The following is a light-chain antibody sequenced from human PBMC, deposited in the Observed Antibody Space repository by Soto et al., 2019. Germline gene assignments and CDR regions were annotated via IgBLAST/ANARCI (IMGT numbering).Light chain of an antibody. V-gene: IGLV2-23*01. J-gene: IGLJ1*01. Sequence: QSAVTQPASVSGSPGQSMTISCTGTSSDVGSYNLVSWYQQHPGKAPKLMIYEGSKRPSGVSNRFSGSKSGNTASLTISGLQAEDEADYYCCSYAGSSTPYVFGTGTKVTAL. CDR2: EGS. CDR1: SSDVGSYNL. CDR3: CSYAGSSTPYV.